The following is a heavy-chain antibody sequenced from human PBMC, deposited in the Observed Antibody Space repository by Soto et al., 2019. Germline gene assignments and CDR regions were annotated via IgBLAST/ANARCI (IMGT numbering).Heavy chain of an antibody. D-gene: IGHD1-26*01. CDR1: GFTFSDYD. CDR3: ARGPKSGTFRYFFDY. Sequence: GGSLRLSCAASGFTFSDYDMHWVRQAPGKGLEWVALIWSDGSSEYYADSVKGRLTISRDNSKNTLYLQMNSLRAEETAVYFCARGPKSGTFRYFFDYWGQGTLVTVSS. CDR2: IWSDGSSE. V-gene: IGHV3-33*01. J-gene: IGHJ4*02.